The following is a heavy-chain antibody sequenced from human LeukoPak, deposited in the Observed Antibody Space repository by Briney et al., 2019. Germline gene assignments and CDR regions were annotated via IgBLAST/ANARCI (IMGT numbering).Heavy chain of an antibody. Sequence: SGGSLRLSCAASGFTFSSYWMHWVRQVPGKGMVWVSYINSDESSTSYADSVKGRFTISRDNAKSTLYLQMNSLRAEDTAVYYCARSRRLYWYFDLWGRGTLVTVSS. V-gene: IGHV3-74*01. CDR1: GFTFSSYW. J-gene: IGHJ2*01. D-gene: IGHD4-17*01. CDR3: ARSRRLYWYFDL. CDR2: INSDESST.